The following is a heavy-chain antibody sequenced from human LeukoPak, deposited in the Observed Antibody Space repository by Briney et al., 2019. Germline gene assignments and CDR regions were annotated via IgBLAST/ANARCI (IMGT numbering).Heavy chain of an antibody. CDR2: ISTYNGDT. CDR3: ARERDTVLAPYFDY. CDR1: GYAFIRYP. Sequence: GASVKASCKASGYAFIRYPIIWVRQAPGQGLEWMGWISTYNGDTTYAQKFQDRISMTTDTSTGTASMELRSLRSDDTAVYYCARERDTVLAPYFDYWGQGTLVTVSP. V-gene: IGHV1-18*01. J-gene: IGHJ4*02. D-gene: IGHD3-3*01.